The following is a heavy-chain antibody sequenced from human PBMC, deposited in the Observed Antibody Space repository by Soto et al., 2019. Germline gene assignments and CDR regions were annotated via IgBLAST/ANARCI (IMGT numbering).Heavy chain of an antibody. V-gene: IGHV1-69*01. D-gene: IGHD3-10*01. CDR3: AKLQGSGSYYDADY. J-gene: IGHJ4*02. CDR2: IVPLFGTA. Sequence: QVQLIQSGAEVRTSGSSVKVSCKALGGPSNNYGDSWVRQAPGQGLEWMGGIVPLFGTANYAPKFQGRIRITADDSTRTVNMELRSLTSDDTGVYYCAKLQGSGSYYDADYWGQGTLVTVSS. CDR1: GGPSNNYG.